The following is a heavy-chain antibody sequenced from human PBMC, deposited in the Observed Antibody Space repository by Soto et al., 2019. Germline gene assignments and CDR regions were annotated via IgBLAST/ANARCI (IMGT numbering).Heavy chain of an antibody. V-gene: IGHV4-39*01. Sequence: QLQLQESGPGLVKPSETLSLTCTVSGGSISSSSYSWGWIRQHPGKGLEWIGSIYYSGSTYYNPYLKSRVTISVDTTKHKFFLKLSSLTAADTAVYYCARLRRDGYNWDYWGQGTLVTVSS. CDR3: ARLRRDGYNWDY. J-gene: IGHJ4*02. D-gene: IGHD5-12*01. CDR1: GGSISSSSYS. CDR2: IYYSGST.